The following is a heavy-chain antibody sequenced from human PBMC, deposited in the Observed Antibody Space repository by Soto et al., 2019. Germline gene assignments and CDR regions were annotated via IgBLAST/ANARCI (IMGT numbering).Heavy chain of an antibody. Sequence: QVQLVESGGGVVQPGRSLRLSCAASGFTFSSYGMHWARQAPGKGLEWVAVISYDGSNKYYADSVKGRFTISRDNSKNTLYLQMNSLRAEDTAVYYCAKDREDYWGQGTLVTVSS. CDR2: ISYDGSNK. V-gene: IGHV3-30*18. J-gene: IGHJ4*02. CDR1: GFTFSSYG. CDR3: AKDREDY.